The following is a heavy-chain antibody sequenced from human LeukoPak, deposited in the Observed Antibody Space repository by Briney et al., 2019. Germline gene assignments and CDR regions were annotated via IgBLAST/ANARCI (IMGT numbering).Heavy chain of an antibody. J-gene: IGHJ4*02. V-gene: IGHV4-39*07. CDR2: ISYSGTS. CDR1: GGSVSSTNYY. D-gene: IGHD4-17*01. Sequence: PSETLSLTCTVSGGSVSSTNYYWGWVRQSPGKGLEWIGSISYSGTSYYNPSLKSRVAISIDTSKNQFSLNLKSVTAADTAVYYCARGRSYEYGDYDYWGQGTLVTVSS. CDR3: ARGRSYEYGDYDY.